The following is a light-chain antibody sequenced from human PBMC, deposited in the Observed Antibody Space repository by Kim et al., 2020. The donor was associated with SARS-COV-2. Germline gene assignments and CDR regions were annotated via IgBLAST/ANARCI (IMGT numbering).Light chain of an antibody. CDR2: GAS. J-gene: IGKJ4*01. Sequence: LSPGERATLSCRASQSVSSYLAWYQQKPGQTPRLLIYGASSRASGIPDRFSGSGSGTDFSLIISRLEPDDFAVYYCQQYGGSPPLTFGGGTKVEI. CDR3: QQYGGSPPLT. CDR1: QSVSSY. V-gene: IGKV3-20*01.